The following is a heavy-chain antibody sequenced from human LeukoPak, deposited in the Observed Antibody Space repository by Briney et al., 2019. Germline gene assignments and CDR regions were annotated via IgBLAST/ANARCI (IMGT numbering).Heavy chain of an antibody. D-gene: IGHD3-10*01. Sequence: PGGSLRLSCAASGFTFSSYAMSWVRQAPGKGLEWVSAMSGSSGSTYYADSVKGRFTISRDNAKNSLYLQMNSLRGEDTAVYYCAGGSGIEGMDVWGKGTTVTVSS. J-gene: IGHJ6*03. CDR2: MSGSSGST. V-gene: IGHV3-23*01. CDR1: GFTFSSYA. CDR3: AGGSGIEGMDV.